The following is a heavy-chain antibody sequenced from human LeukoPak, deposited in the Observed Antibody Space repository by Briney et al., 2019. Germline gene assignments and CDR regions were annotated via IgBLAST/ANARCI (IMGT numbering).Heavy chain of an antibody. CDR1: GFTFSRYW. D-gene: IGHD2-15*01. J-gene: IGHJ4*02. CDR3: ARVDCSGGSCYFDY. Sequence: GGSLRLSCAASGFTFSRYWMHWVPKTPGKGLVWFYRINSDGSSTRYADSVKGRFTISRDNAKNTLDLQMSSLRAEDTAVYYCARVDCSGGSCYFDYWGQGTLVTVSS. CDR2: INSDGSST. V-gene: IGHV3-74*01.